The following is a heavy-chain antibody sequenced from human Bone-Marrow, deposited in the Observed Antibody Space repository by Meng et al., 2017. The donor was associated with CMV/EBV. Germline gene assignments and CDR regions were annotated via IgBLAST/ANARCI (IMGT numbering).Heavy chain of an antibody. V-gene: IGHV4-39*07. D-gene: IGHD2-2*01. J-gene: IGHJ5*02. CDR1: GGSISSSSYY. Sequence: SETLSLTCTVSGGSISSSSYYWGWIRQPPGKGLECIGSVYYSGSTYYNPSLKSRVTISVDTSKNQFSLKLSSVTAADTAVYYCARENWGPGYCSSTSCYHSPWFDPWGQGTLVTVSS. CDR3: ARENWGPGYCSSTSCYHSPWFDP. CDR2: VYYSGST.